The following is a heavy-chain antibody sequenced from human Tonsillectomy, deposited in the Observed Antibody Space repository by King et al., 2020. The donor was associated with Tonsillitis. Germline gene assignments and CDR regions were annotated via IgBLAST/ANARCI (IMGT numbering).Heavy chain of an antibody. J-gene: IGHJ4*02. CDR1: GFTFSTYA. D-gene: IGHD4-17*01. Sequence: VQLVESGGGVVQPGKSLRLSCAASGFTFSTYAMHWVRQAPGKGLEWVAVISYDGSDRYYADSVKGRFTISRDNSKNTLYLQMSSLRAEDTAVYYCARDIDDEDDYVGYFDYWGEGTLVTVSS. CDR2: ISYDGSDR. V-gene: IGHV3-30-3*01. CDR3: ARDIDDEDDYVGYFDY.